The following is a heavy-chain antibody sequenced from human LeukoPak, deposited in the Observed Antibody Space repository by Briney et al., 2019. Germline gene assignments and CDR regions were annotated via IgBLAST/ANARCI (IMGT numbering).Heavy chain of an antibody. D-gene: IGHD2-21*01. J-gene: IGHJ6*03. V-gene: IGHV4-59*01. Sequence: SETLSLTCSVSGGSLSAYHWSWLRQPPGQGLEWVGYIYYSGSPNYNPSLKSRVTISLDPSKNLFSLKMNSVTAADTAVYYCARGVVRSYMDVWGKGTTVTVSS. CDR2: IYYSGSP. CDR3: ARGVVRSYMDV. CDR1: GGSLSAYH.